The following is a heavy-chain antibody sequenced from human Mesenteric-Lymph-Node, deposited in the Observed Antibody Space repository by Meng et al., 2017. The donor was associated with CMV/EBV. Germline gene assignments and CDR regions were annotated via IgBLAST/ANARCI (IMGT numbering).Heavy chain of an antibody. CDR1: GFSFRSYA. V-gene: IGHV3-48*03. J-gene: IGHJ6*02. D-gene: IGHD2-2*01. CDR3: ARDRVRVVPAAPYYYYYGMDV. Sequence: GESLKISCEALGFSFRSYAMHWVRQAPGKGLEWVSYISSSGSTIYYADSVKGRFTISRDNAKNSLYLQMNSLRAEDTAVYYCARDRVRVVPAAPYYYYYGMDVWGQGTTVTVSS. CDR2: ISSSGSTI.